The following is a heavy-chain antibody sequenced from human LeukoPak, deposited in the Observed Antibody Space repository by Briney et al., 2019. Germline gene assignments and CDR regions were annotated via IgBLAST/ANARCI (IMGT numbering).Heavy chain of an antibody. CDR3: ARDINPAIYYDSSGYAFDI. D-gene: IGHD3-22*01. CDR2: IYYSGST. J-gene: IGHJ3*02. Sequence: SETLSLTCSVSGGSISNYYWSWIRQPPGKGLEWIGYIYYSGSTNYNPSLKSRVTISVDTSKNQFSLKLSSVTAADTAVYYCARDINPAIYYDSSGYAFDIWGQGTMVTVSS. CDR1: GGSISNYY. V-gene: IGHV4-59*01.